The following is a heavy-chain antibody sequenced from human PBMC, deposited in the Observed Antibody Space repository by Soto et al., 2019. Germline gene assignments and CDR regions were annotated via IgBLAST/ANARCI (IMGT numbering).Heavy chain of an antibody. Sequence: SETLSLTCTVSGGSISSYYWSWIRQPPGKGLEWIGYIYYSGSTNYNPSLKSRVTISVDTSKNQFSLKLSSVTAADTAVYYCARDSMVRGVIITTRYYYGMDVWGQGTTVTVSS. CDR1: GGSISSYY. CDR3: ARDSMVRGVIITTRYYYGMDV. D-gene: IGHD3-10*01. J-gene: IGHJ6*02. V-gene: IGHV4-59*01. CDR2: IYYSGST.